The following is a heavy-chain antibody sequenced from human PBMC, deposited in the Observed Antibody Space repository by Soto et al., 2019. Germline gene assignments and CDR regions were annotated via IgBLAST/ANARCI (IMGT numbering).Heavy chain of an antibody. CDR3: ARTQVWSGYYVYFDY. V-gene: IGHV4-34*01. CDR1: GGSFSGYY. CDR2: INHSGST. Sequence: QVQLQQWGAGLLKPSETLSLTCAVYGGSFSGYYWSWIRQPPGKGLEWIGEINHSGSTNYNPSLKSRVTISVDTSKNQFSLKLSSVTAADTAVYYCARTQVWSGYYVYFDYWGQGTLVTVSS. D-gene: IGHD3-3*01. J-gene: IGHJ4*02.